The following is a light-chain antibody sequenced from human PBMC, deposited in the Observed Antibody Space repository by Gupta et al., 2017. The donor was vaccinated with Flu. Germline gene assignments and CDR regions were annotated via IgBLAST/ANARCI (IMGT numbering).Light chain of an antibody. CDR2: VHDDGSH. J-gene: IGLJ3*02. CDR1: SENNNEA. V-gene: IGLV4-69*01. Sequence: VKNNCTMDSENNNEAIAWNEQQPTKGPRDVMTVHDDGSHRTGDEIPDRFSGSSSGAERYLTIANVQAEDEDEYYCQTGGSGFQVFGEGTKLTVL. CDR3: QTGGSGFQV.